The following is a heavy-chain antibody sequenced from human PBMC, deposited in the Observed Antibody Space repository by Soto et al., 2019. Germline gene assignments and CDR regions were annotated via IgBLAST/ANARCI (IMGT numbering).Heavy chain of an antibody. V-gene: IGHV1-58*01. J-gene: IGHJ5*02. CDR2: IVVGSGNT. Sequence: ASVKVSCKASGFTFTSSAVQWVRQARGQRLEWIGWIVVGSGNTNYAQKFQERVTITRDMSTSTAYMELSSLRSEDTAVYYCAAGPAAGMGPNWFDPWGQGTLVTVSS. CDR1: GFTFTSSA. CDR3: AAGPAAGMGPNWFDP. D-gene: IGHD6-13*01.